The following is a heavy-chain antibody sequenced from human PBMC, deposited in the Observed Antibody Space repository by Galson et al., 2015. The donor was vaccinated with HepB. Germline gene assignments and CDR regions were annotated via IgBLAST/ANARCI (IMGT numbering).Heavy chain of an antibody. J-gene: IGHJ4*02. Sequence: SLRLSCAASGFTFSSYAMSWVRQAPGMGLEWVSAISTSGGTTYYADSVKGRFTISRDNSKNTLYLQMNSLRVEDTAVYYCANVGGYSYGYSGDYWGQGTLVTVSS. CDR3: ANVGGYSYGYSGDY. D-gene: IGHD5-18*01. CDR2: ISTSGGTT. V-gene: IGHV3-23*01. CDR1: GFTFSSYA.